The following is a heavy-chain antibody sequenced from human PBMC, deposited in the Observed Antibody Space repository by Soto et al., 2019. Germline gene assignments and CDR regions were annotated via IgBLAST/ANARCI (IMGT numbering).Heavy chain of an antibody. CDR2: INHSGST. D-gene: IGHD3-3*01. CDR1: GGSFSGYY. J-gene: IGHJ5*02. Sequence: SETLSLTCAVYGGSFSGYYWSWIRQPPGKGLEWIGEINHSGSTNYNPSLKSRVTISVDTSKNQFSLKLSSVTAADTAVYYCARGSDTYDFWSGPGENWFDPWGQGTLVTVSS. V-gene: IGHV4-34*01. CDR3: ARGSDTYDFWSGPGENWFDP.